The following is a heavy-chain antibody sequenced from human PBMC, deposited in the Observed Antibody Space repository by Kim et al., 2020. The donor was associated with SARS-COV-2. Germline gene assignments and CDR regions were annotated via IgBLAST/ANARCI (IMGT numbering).Heavy chain of an antibody. CDR3: ARQTGYSGSFLHY. Sequence: SETLSLTCSVSGGSISSGTYYWGWIRQPPGKGLEWIGNIYSGGSTYYNPSLVNRGTISVDTSQNQFSLKLSSVTAADTAVYYCARQTGYSGSFLHYWGQGTLVTVSS. D-gene: IGHD1-26*01. J-gene: IGHJ4*02. V-gene: IGHV4-39*01. CDR2: IYSGGST. CDR1: GGSISSGTYY.